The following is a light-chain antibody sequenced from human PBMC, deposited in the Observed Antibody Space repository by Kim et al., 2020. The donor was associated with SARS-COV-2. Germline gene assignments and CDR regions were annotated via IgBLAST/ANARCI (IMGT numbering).Light chain of an antibody. J-gene: IGKJ4*01. Sequence: SPGERVTLSCRASQSVSTNLSGYQQKPGQAPRLLIQGASTRATGIPARFSGSGSGTDFTLTISSLQSEDFAMYYCQQYNNWPPLTFGGGTKVDIK. CDR2: GAS. V-gene: IGKV3-15*01. CDR1: QSVSTN. CDR3: QQYNNWPPLT.